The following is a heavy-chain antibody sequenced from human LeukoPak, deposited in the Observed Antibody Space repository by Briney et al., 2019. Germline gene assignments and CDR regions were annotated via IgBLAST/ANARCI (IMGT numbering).Heavy chain of an antibody. CDR3: ARGRDDYDSSGFPLMLY. Sequence: ASVKVSCKASGGTFSSYAISWVRQAPGQGLEWMGWMNPNNGDTGYAQKFQGRVSFTRDTSITTVYMELSSLRSEDTAVYYCARGRDDYDSSGFPLMLYWGQGTLVTVSS. V-gene: IGHV1-8*03. D-gene: IGHD3-22*01. CDR1: GGTFSSYA. J-gene: IGHJ4*02. CDR2: MNPNNGDT.